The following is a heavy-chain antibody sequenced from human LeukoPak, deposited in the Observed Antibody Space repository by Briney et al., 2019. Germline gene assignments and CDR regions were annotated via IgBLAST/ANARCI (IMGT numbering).Heavy chain of an antibody. CDR1: GGTFSSYA. CDR3: ARVGMEIGWSLDL. D-gene: IGHD2-21*01. Sequence: GASVKVSRKASGGTFSSYAISWVRQAPGQGLEWMGGIIPIFGTANYAQKFQGRVTITADESTSTAYMELSSLRSEDTAVYYCARVGMEIGWSLDLWGRGTLVTVCS. V-gene: IGHV1-69*13. J-gene: IGHJ2*01. CDR2: IIPIFGTA.